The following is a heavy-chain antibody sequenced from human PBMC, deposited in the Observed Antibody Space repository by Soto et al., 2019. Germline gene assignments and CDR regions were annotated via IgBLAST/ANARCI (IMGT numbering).Heavy chain of an antibody. Sequence: XSVKVSCKASGSTVPNYFSPWVRQAPRQGLEWMGWINPKSGDTNYGQKFQDRITMPRDTSTSTAYLVLSRLRFDDTAVYYCARDKHGWGRYWGQGTRVSGSS. CDR1: GSTVPNYF. J-gene: IGHJ4*01. CDR2: INPKSGDT. V-gene: IGHV1-2*02. D-gene: IGHD3-16*01. CDR3: ARDKHGWGRY.